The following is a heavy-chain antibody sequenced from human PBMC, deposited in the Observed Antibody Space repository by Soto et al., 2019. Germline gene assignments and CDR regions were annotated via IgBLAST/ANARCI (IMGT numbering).Heavy chain of an antibody. CDR2: ISGSGGST. CDR1: GFTFSSYA. D-gene: IGHD3-10*01. CDR3: AKGSRITMVRGVISRLHY. J-gene: IGHJ4*02. V-gene: IGHV3-23*01. Sequence: GGSLRLSCAASGFTFSSYAMSWVRQAPGKGLEWVSAISGSGGSTYYADSVKGRFTISRDNSKNTLYLQMNSLRAEDTAVYYCAKGSRITMVRGVISRLHYWGQGTLVTVSS.